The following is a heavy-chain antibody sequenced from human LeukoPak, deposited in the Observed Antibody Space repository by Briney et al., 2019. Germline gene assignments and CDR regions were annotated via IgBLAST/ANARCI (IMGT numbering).Heavy chain of an antibody. D-gene: IGHD5-24*01. CDR1: GGTFSSYA. CDR3: ASSLATITNYYMDV. CDR2: IIPIFGTA. Sequence: SVKVSCKASGGTFSSYAISWVRQAPRQGLEWMGGIIPIFGTANYAQKFQGRVTITADESTSTAYMELSSLRSEDTAVYYCASSLATITNYYMDVWGKGTTVTISS. J-gene: IGHJ6*03. V-gene: IGHV1-69*13.